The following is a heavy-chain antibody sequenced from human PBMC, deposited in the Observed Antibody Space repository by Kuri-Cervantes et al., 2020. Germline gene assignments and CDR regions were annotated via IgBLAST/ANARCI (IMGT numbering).Heavy chain of an antibody. CDR3: ATEARGVYSSSWPSSFFDY. CDR2: INQDGSEK. D-gene: IGHD6-13*01. CDR1: GCTFSSYW. Sequence: GESLTISCAASGCTFSSYWMSWVRQAPGPGLEWVAKINQDGSEKYYVDSVKGRFTISSDNAKNSLYLQMNILIAEDTAVYYCATEARGVYSSSWPSSFFDYWGQGTLVTVSS. V-gene: IGHV3-7*03. J-gene: IGHJ4*02.